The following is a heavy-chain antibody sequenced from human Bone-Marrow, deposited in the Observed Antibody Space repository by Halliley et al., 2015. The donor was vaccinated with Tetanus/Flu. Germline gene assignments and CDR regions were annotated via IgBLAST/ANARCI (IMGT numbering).Heavy chain of an antibody. D-gene: IGHD6-13*01. CDR3: ARGAPAAGTFDY. V-gene: IGHV4-31*03. CDR2: IYYTGST. CDR1: GGSISSANYY. J-gene: IGHJ4*02. Sequence: LRLSCTVSGGSISSANYYWNWIRQHPGKGLEWIGYIYYTGSTYYDPSLKSRISMSVDTSKNQFSLKLTSVTAADTAVYYCARGAPAAGTFDYWGQGTLVTVSS.